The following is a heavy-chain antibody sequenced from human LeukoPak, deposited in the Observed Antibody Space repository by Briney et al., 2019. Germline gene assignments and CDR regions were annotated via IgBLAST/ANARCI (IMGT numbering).Heavy chain of an antibody. CDR2: ISAYIGNT. J-gene: IGHJ5*02. V-gene: IGHV1-18*01. CDR1: GYTFTSYG. Sequence: GASVKVSCKTSGYTFTSYGISWVRQAPGQGLEWMGWISAYIGNTNYAQNLQGRVTMTTDTSTSTAYMELSRLRSDDTAVYYCARDARIPQWLLDPWGQGTLVTVSS. CDR3: ARDARIPQWLLDP. D-gene: IGHD6-19*01.